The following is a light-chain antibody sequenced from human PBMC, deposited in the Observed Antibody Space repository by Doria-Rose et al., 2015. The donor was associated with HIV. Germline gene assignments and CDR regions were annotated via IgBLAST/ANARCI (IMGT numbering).Light chain of an antibody. CDR1: QSFSSTY. CDR3: HQYGTSWT. Sequence: EIVVTQSPGTLSLSPGDSATLSCRASQSFSSTYLAWYQQKTGQAPSLLIYDGSTRATGIPDRFSASGSGTDFTLTINRLEPEDFALYYCHQYGTSWTFGQGTKVEI. CDR2: DGS. V-gene: IGKV3-20*01. J-gene: IGKJ1*01.